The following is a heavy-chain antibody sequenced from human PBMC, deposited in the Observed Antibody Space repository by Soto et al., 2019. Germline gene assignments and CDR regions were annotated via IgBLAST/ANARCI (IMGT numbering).Heavy chain of an antibody. CDR2: ISYGGSNK. CDR3: AKDRVNGSFFDY. D-gene: IGHD3-10*01. V-gene: IGHV3-30*18. J-gene: IGHJ4*02. CDR1: GFTFSSYG. Sequence: QVQLVESGGGVVQPGRSLRLSCAASGFTFSSYGMHWVRQAPGKGLEWVAVISYGGSNKYYADSVKGRFTISRDNSKNTLYLQMNSLRAEDTAVYYCAKDRVNGSFFDYWGQGTLVTVSS.